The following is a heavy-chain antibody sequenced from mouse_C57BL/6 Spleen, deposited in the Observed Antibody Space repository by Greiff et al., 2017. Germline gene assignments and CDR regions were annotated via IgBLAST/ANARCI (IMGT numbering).Heavy chain of an antibody. CDR2: IDPSSGGT. J-gene: IGHJ4*01. Sequence: QVQLQQSGAELVKPGASVKLSCKASGYTFTSYWMHWVKQRPGRGLEWIGRIDPSSGGTQYNEKFKSKFTLTVDKPSSTAYMQLSSLTSENTAVYYCARNENWDIYYAMDYWGQGTSGTVSS. V-gene: IGHV1-72*01. CDR1: GYTFTSYW. D-gene: IGHD4-1*01. CDR3: ARNENWDIYYAMDY.